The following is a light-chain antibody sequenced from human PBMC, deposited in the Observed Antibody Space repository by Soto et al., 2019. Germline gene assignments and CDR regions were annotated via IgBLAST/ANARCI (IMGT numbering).Light chain of an antibody. V-gene: IGKV3-20*01. CDR2: GAS. J-gene: IGKJ5*01. CDR3: QQYSNWPPIT. CDR1: QSISSNY. Sequence: EIVLTQSPGTLPLSPGERATLSCRASQSISSNYLAWYQQKPGQAPRLLIYGASTRAPGIPDRFSGSGSGTEFTLTISSLQSEDFAVYYCQQYSNWPPITFGQGTRLEIK.